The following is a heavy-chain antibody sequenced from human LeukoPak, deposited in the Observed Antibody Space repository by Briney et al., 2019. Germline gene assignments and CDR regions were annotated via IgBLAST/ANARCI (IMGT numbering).Heavy chain of an antibody. CDR3: ARGGEGEYQLLPSDY. J-gene: IGHJ4*02. D-gene: IGHD2-2*01. V-gene: IGHV1-18*01. CDR2: ISAYNGNT. Sequence: ETSVKVSCNASGYTFTSYGISWVRQALGQGLEWMGWISAYNGNTNYAQKLQGRVTITTDESTSTAYMELSSLRSEDTAVYYRARGGEGEYQLLPSDYWGQGTLVTVSS. CDR1: GYTFTSYG.